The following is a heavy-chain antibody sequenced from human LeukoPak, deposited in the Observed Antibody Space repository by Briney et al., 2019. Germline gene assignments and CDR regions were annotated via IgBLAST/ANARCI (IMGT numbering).Heavy chain of an antibody. D-gene: IGHD5-12*01. CDR3: ARDGSGSDLDY. CDR1: GDSINRSRYY. V-gene: IGHV4-39*07. CDR2: IYYSGGT. J-gene: IGHJ4*02. Sequence: SETLSLTCTVSGDSINRSRYYWGWIRQPPGKGLEWIGNIYYSGGTYYNPSLKSRVTISVDMSKNQFSLRLSSVTAADTAVYYCARDGSGSDLDYWGQGTLVIVSS.